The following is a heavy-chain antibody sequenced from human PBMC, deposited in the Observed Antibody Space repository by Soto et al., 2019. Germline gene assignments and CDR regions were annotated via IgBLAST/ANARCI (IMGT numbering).Heavy chain of an antibody. CDR1: GGSISSGGYY. V-gene: IGHV4-31*03. CDR2: IYYSGST. CDR3: VIGSSWPNNWFDP. D-gene: IGHD6-13*01. J-gene: IGHJ5*02. Sequence: QVQLQESGPGLVKPSQTLSLTCTVSGGSISSGGYYWSWIRQHPGKGLEWIGYIYYSGSTYYNPSLKSRVTISVDTSKNQFSLKLSSVTAADTAVYYCVIGSSWPNNWFDPWGQGTLVTVSS.